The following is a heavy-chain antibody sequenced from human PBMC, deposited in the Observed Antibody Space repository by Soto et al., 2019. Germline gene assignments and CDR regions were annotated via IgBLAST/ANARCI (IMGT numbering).Heavy chain of an antibody. V-gene: IGHV3-23*01. D-gene: IGHD2-2*01. CDR2: ISGSGGSI. CDR3: ARAYLREGSDNWFDP. J-gene: IGHJ5*02. CDR1: GFTFSSYA. Sequence: PGGSLRLSCAASGFTFSSYAMTWVRQPPWKGLEWVSLISGSGGSIYYADSVKGRFTISRDNSKSTLYLQMSRLRAEDTAVFYCARAYLREGSDNWFDPWGQGTLVTV.